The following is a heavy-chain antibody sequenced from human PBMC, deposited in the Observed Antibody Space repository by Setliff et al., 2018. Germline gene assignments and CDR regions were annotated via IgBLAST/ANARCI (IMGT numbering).Heavy chain of an antibody. J-gene: IGHJ2*01. D-gene: IGHD2-2*01. V-gene: IGHV4-38-2*01. CDR1: DFSVSPVYY. CDR3: ARTSTARYFDL. CDR2: IYYSGTT. Sequence: TSETLSLTCVVSDFSVSPVYYWGWIRQPPGKGLEWIASIYYSGTTYYNPSFKSRVTMSVDASKSQISLKLDSVTAADTALYYCARTSTARYFDLWGRGTLVT.